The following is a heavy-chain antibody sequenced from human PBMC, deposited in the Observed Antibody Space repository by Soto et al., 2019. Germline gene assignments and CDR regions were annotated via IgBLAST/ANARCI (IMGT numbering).Heavy chain of an antibody. J-gene: IGHJ4*02. Sequence: SQTLSLTCAISGDSVSSNSAAWNWIRRSPSRGLEWLGRTYYRSKWYNDYAVSVESRITINPDTSKNQFSLQLNSVTPEDTAVYYCARAGVAGKFYFDYWGQGTLVTVSS. V-gene: IGHV6-1*01. CDR1: GDSVSSNSAA. CDR3: ARAGVAGKFYFDY. D-gene: IGHD6-19*01. CDR2: TYYRSKWYN.